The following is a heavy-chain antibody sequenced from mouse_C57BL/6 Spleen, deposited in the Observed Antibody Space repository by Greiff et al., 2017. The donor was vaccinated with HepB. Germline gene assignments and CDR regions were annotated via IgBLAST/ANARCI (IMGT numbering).Heavy chain of an antibody. J-gene: IGHJ3*01. CDR1: GYSITSGYY. D-gene: IGHD2-2*01. Sequence: DVKLQESGPGLVKPSQSLSLTCSVTGYSITSGYYWNWIRQFPGNKLEWMGYISYDGSNNYNPSLKNRISITRDTSKNQFFLKLNSVTTEDTATYYCARAGYDLAWFAYWGQGTLVTVSA. V-gene: IGHV3-6*01. CDR2: ISYDGSN. CDR3: ARAGYDLAWFAY.